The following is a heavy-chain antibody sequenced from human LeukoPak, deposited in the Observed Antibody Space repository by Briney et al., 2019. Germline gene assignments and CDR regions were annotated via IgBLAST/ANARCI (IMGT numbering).Heavy chain of an antibody. CDR2: ISSSSSYI. Sequence: GGSLRLSCAASGFTFSSYSMNWVRQAPGKGLEWVSSISSSSSYIYYADSVKGRFTISRDNAKNSLYLQMNSLRAEDTAVYYCARDPQWLHTERFDYWGQGTLVTVSS. CDR3: ARDPQWLHTERFDY. CDR1: GFTFSSYS. V-gene: IGHV3-21*01. D-gene: IGHD5-12*01. J-gene: IGHJ4*02.